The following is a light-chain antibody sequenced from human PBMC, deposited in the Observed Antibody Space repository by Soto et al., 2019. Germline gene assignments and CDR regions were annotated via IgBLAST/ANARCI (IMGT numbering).Light chain of an antibody. J-gene: IGKJ1*01. Sequence: EIVKTQSPATLSVSPGERATLSCRASQSVSSNLAWYQQKPGQAPTLLIYGASTRATCIPARFSGSGSGTEFTLTFSSLQSEDFEVYYCQQYNNWPWTFGQGTKVEIK. V-gene: IGKV3-15*01. CDR2: GAS. CDR1: QSVSSN. CDR3: QQYNNWPWT.